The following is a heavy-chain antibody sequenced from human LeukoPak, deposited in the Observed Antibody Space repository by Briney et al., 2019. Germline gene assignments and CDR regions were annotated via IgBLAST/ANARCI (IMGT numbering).Heavy chain of an antibody. CDR2: INPNSGGT. Sequence: GASVTVSCKASGYTFTGYYMHWVRQAPAQGLEWMGWINPNSGGTNYAQKFQGRVTMTRDTSISTAYMDLSRLRSDDTAVYYCARGNSRYYFDYWGQGTLVTVSS. J-gene: IGHJ4*02. CDR1: GYTFTGYY. D-gene: IGHD2/OR15-2a*01. CDR3: ARGNSRYYFDY. V-gene: IGHV1-2*02.